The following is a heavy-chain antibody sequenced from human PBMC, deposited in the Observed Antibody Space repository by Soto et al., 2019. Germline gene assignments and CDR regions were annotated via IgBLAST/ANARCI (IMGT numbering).Heavy chain of an antibody. CDR2: INAGNGNT. D-gene: IGHD3-3*01. CDR1: GYTFTSYA. CDR3: ARGTRTQLRFLEWLLFTFDY. V-gene: IGHV1-3*01. J-gene: IGHJ4*02. Sequence: ASVKVSCKASGYTFTSYAMHWVRQAPGQRLEWMGWINAGNGNTKYSQKFQGRFTISRDNSKNTLYLQMNSLRAEDTAVYYCARGTRTQLRFLEWLLFTFDYWGQGTLVTVSS.